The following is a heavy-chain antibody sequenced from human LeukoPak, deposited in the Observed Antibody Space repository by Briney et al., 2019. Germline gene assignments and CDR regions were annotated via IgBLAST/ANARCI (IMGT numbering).Heavy chain of an antibody. CDR2: MYYSGST. V-gene: IGHV4-39*01. CDR1: GGSISSSSYY. Sequence: SETLSLTCTVSGGSISSSSYYWGWIRQPPGKGLEWIGSMYYSGSTYYNPSLKSRVTISVDTSKNQFSLKLTSVTAADTAVYYCAFNPMTTVTSYYFDYWGQGTLVTVSS. CDR3: AFNPMTTVTSYYFDY. D-gene: IGHD4-17*01. J-gene: IGHJ4*02.